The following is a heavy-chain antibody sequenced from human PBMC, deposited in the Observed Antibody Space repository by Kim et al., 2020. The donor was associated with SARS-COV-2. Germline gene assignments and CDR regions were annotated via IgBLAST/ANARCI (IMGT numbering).Heavy chain of an antibody. CDR2: IYYSGST. Sequence: SETLSLTCTVSGGSVSSGSYYWSWIRQPPGKGLEWIGYIYYSGSTNYNPSLNRRVTISVDTSKNQFPQKLSSVTAADTAVYYCARNEMSDNAIFGVVSWKGAVEIWGQGKMVTVSS. CDR3: ARNEMSDNAIFGVVSWKGAVEI. D-gene: IGHD3-3*01. J-gene: IGHJ3*02. V-gene: IGHV4-61*01. CDR1: GGSVSSGSYY.